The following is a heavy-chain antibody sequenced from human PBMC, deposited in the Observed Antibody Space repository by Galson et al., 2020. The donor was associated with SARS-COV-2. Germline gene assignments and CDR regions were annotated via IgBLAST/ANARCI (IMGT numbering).Heavy chain of an antibody. D-gene: IGHD1-20*01. Sequence: SQTLSLTCAISGDSVSSQSAAWNWLRQSPSRGLEWLGRTYYRAKWHYDYAVSLGGRITINPDTSKNHLSLQLSSVSPEDTAVYYCARDTITANSGGMDVWGQGTTVTVSS. V-gene: IGHV6-1*01. J-gene: IGHJ6*02. CDR1: GDSVSSQSAA. CDR3: ARDTITANSGGMDV. CDR2: TYYRAKWHY.